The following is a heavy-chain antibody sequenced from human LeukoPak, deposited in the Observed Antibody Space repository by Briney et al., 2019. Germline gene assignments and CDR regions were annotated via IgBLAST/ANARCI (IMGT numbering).Heavy chain of an antibody. CDR3: ARDPAYGGYGIAFDI. V-gene: IGHV4-61*02. CDR2: IYTSGST. D-gene: IGHD4-17*01. Sequence: PSQTLSLTCTVSGGSISSGSYYWSWIRQPAGKGLEWIGRIYTSGSTNYNPSLKSRVTISVDTSKNQFSLKLSSVTAADTAVYYCARDPAYGGYGIAFDIWGQGTMVTVSS. CDR1: GGSISSGSYY. J-gene: IGHJ3*02.